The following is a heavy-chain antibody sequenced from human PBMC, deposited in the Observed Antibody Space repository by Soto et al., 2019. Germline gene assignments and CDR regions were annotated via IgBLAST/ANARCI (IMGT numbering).Heavy chain of an antibody. CDR2: ILPIFGTT. D-gene: IGHD3-9*01. CDR1: GLIFSSYA. V-gene: IGHV1-69*06. CDR3: GRGANYDISTGKGDYFPGMDV. Sequence: QVQLVQSGAEVKKPGSSVKVSCKASGLIFSSYAISWVRQAPGQGLEWVGGILPIFGTTNYAQRLKGRVTITADTSTTTTYLDLSSLRSEDTAVYFCGRGANYDISTGKGDYFPGMDVWGQGTTVTVSS. J-gene: IGHJ6*02.